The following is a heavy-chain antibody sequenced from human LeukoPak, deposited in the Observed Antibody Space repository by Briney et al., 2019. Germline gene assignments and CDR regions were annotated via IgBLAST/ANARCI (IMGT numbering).Heavy chain of an antibody. CDR3: AKGTYSGYDVDY. D-gene: IGHD5-12*01. V-gene: IGHV3-23*01. CDR2: ISGSGGST. Sequence: GGCLRLSCAASGFTFSSYAMSWVRQAPGKGLEWVSAISGSGGSTYYADSVKGRFTISRDNSKNTLYLQMNSLRAEDTAVYYCAKGTYSGYDVDYWGQGTLVTVSS. J-gene: IGHJ4*02. CDR1: GFTFSSYA.